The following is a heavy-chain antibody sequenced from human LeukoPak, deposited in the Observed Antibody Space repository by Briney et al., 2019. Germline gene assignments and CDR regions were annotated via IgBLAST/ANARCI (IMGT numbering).Heavy chain of an antibody. D-gene: IGHD6-19*01. CDR1: GYTFTGYY. Sequence: GASVKVSCKASGYTFTGYYMHWVRQATGQGLEWMGWLNPNSGNTGYAQKFQGRVTITRDTSTKTAYMELSSLRSEDTAVYYCARMTVSGRDNWFDPWGQGTLVTVSS. CDR3: ARMTVSGRDNWFDP. CDR2: LNPNSGNT. J-gene: IGHJ5*02. V-gene: IGHV1-8*03.